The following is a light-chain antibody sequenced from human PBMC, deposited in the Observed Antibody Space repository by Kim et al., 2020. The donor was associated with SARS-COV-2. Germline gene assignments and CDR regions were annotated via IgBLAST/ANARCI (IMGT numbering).Light chain of an antibody. Sequence: VALGQTVRITCQGDSLRSYYATWYQQKPGQAPIVVIYGKNNRPSGIPDRFSGSSSGNTASLTITGTQAGDEADYYCNSRDSYDNVVVGGGTQLTVL. J-gene: IGLJ2*01. CDR1: SLRSYY. V-gene: IGLV3-19*01. CDR2: GKN. CDR3: NSRDSYDNVV.